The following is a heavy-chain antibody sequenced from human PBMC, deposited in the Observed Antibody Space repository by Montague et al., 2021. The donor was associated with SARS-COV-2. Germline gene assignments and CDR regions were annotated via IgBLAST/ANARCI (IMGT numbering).Heavy chain of an antibody. D-gene: IGHD2-2*01. CDR3: ALPTAGARFDP. V-gene: IGHV4-34*03. CDR1: GGSFNDYY. Sequence: SETLSLTCAVYGGSFNDYYWSWIRQPPGKGLEWIGQINHSGSTNYNPSLKSRVAISVDTSKNQFSLKLSSVTAADTAVYYCALPTAGARFDPWGQGTLVTVSS. CDR2: INHSGST. J-gene: IGHJ5*02.